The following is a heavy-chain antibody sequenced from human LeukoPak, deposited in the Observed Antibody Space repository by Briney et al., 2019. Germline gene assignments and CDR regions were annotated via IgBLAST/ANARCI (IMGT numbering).Heavy chain of an antibody. D-gene: IGHD6-19*01. V-gene: IGHV3-33*06. Sequence: GGSLRLSCAASGFTFSSYGMHWVRQAPGKGLEWVAVIWYDGSNKYYADSVKGRFTISRDNSKNTVYLQMNSQRADDTAVYYCGKSTGTGVAGTNYWGQGTLVTVSS. CDR3: GKSTGTGVAGTNY. CDR2: IWYDGSNK. J-gene: IGHJ4*02. CDR1: GFTFSSYG.